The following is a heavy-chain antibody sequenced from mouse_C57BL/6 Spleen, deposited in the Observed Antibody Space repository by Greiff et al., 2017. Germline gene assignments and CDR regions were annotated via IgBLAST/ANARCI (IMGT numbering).Heavy chain of an antibody. CDR2: ISSGSSTI. CDR3: ARLYYGSSFAY. D-gene: IGHD1-1*01. Sequence: EVKLMESGGGLVKPGGSLKLSCAASGFTFSDYGMNWVRQAPEKGLEWVAYISSGSSTIYYADTVKGRFTISRDNAKNTLFLQMTSLRSEDTAMYYCARLYYGSSFAYWGQGTLVTVSA. J-gene: IGHJ3*01. V-gene: IGHV5-17*01. CDR1: GFTFSDYG.